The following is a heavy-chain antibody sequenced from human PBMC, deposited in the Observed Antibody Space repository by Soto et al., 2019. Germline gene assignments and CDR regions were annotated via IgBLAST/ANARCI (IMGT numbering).Heavy chain of an antibody. CDR3: ARGEPSDF. Sequence: ASVKVSCKASGYTLTGYYMHCVRQAPGQGLEWMGCINPNSGDTNYAQKFQGRVTLTRDTSINTAYMELSRLRSDDTAVYYCARGEPSDFWGQGTLVTVSS. CDR1: GYTLTGYY. V-gene: IGHV1-2*02. J-gene: IGHJ4*02. D-gene: IGHD1-26*01. CDR2: INPNSGDT.